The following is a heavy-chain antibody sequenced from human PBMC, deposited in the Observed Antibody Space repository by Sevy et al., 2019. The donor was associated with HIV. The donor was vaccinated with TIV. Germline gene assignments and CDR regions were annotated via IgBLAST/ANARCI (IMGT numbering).Heavy chain of an antibody. V-gene: IGHV3-21*01. CDR1: GFTFSSYS. CDR3: ARVKGSSWYGVYHYGMDV. J-gene: IGHJ6*02. CDR2: ISSSSSYI. D-gene: IGHD6-13*01. Sequence: GGSVRLSCAASGFTFSSYSMNWVRQAPGKGLEWVSSISSSSSYIYYADSVKGRFTISRDNAKNSLYLQMNSLRAEDTAVYYCARVKGSSWYGVYHYGMDVWGQGTTVTVSS.